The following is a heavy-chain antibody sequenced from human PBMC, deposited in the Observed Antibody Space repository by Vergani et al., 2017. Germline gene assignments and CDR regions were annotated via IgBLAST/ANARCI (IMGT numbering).Heavy chain of an antibody. CDR1: GFTFDDYA. D-gene: IGHD3-3*01. Sequence: EVQLVESGGGSVQPGRSLRLSCAASGFTFDDYAMHWVRQAPGKGLEWVSGISWNSGSIGYADSVKGRFTISRDNAKNSLYLQMNSLRAEDTALYYCAKDHYDFWSGYPNLSPFDLWGRGTLVTVSS. CDR3: AKDHYDFWSGYPNLSPFDL. J-gene: IGHJ2*01. CDR2: ISWNSGSI. V-gene: IGHV3-9*01.